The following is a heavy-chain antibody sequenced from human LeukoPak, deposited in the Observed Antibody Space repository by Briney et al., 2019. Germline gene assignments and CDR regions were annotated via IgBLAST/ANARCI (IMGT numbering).Heavy chain of an antibody. V-gene: IGHV4-59*01. CDR2: IYYSGST. J-gene: IGHJ4*02. Sequence: SETLSLPCTVSGGSISSYYWSWIRQPPGKGLEWIGYIYYSGSTNYNPSLKSRVTISVDTSKNQFSLKLSSVTAADTAVYYCARGSRVVAAHFDYWGQGTLVTVSS. CDR3: ARGSRVVAAHFDY. CDR1: GGSISSYY. D-gene: IGHD5-12*01.